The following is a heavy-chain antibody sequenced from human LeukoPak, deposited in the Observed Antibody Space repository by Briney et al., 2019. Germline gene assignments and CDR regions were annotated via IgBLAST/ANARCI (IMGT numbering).Heavy chain of an antibody. CDR1: GGSISGHY. Sequence: SETLSLTCTVSGGSISGHYWSWIRQPPGKGLEWIGYTYYSGSTNYNPSLRSRVTISVDTSKNQFSLKLSSVTAADTAVYYCARGKHYDSSGYYYDYWGQGTLVTVSS. CDR2: TYYSGST. CDR3: ARGKHYDSSGYYYDY. J-gene: IGHJ4*02. D-gene: IGHD3-22*01. V-gene: IGHV4-59*11.